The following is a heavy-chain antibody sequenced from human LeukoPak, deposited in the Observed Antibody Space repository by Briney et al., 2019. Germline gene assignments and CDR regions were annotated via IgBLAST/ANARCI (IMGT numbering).Heavy chain of an antibody. CDR1: GYA. D-gene: IGHD3-22*01. V-gene: IGHV7-4-1*02. CDR2: INTNTGNP. CDR3: AREGDSSWGYFDY. Sequence: ASVKVSCKASGYAMNWVRQAPGQGLEWMGRINTNTGNPTYAQGFTGRFVFSLDTSVSTAYLQISSLKAEDTAVYYCAREGDSSWGYFDYWGQGTLVTVSS. J-gene: IGHJ4*02.